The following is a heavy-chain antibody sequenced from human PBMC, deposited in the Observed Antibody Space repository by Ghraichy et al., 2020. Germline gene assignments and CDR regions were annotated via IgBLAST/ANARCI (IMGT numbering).Heavy chain of an antibody. V-gene: IGHV1-69*02. D-gene: IGHD6-13*01. Sequence: SVKVSCKASGGTFSSYTISWVRQAPGQGLEWMGRIIPILGIANYAQKFQGRVTITADKSTSTAYMELSSLRSEDTAVYYCARGGSGAAAGTSWGQGTLVTVSS. CDR3: ARGGSGAAAGTS. J-gene: IGHJ5*02. CDR1: GGTFSSYT. CDR2: IIPILGIA.